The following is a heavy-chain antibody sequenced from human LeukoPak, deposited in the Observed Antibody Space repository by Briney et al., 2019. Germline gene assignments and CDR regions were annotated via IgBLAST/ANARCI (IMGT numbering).Heavy chain of an antibody. D-gene: IGHD3-16*01. Sequence: ASLKVSCKASGYTFTRYGISWVRQAPGQGLDWMGWISAYNGNTNYAQKLQGRLTITTDTSTSTAYMELRSLRSDNTAVYYCARSVPGDTADYWGQGTLVTVSS. V-gene: IGHV1-18*01. CDR3: ARSVPGDTADY. CDR1: GYTFTRYG. CDR2: ISAYNGNT. J-gene: IGHJ4*02.